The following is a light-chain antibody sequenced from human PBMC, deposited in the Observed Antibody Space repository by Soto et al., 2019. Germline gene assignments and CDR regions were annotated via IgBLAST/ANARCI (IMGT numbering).Light chain of an antibody. V-gene: IGKV3-20*01. CDR3: QQYGSSPPWT. J-gene: IGKJ1*01. Sequence: EIVMTQSPATLSVSPGERATFSCRASESVTSSYLAWYQQKPGQAPRLLIYGASSRATGIPDRFSGSGSGTDFTLTISRLEPEDFAVYYCQQYGSSPPWTFGQGTKVDIK. CDR2: GAS. CDR1: ESVTSSY.